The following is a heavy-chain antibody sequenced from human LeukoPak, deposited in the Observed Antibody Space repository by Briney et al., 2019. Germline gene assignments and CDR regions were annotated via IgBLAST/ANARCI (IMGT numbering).Heavy chain of an antibody. CDR1: GFTFTTYV. D-gene: IGHD1-26*01. CDR2: ISHDGTVT. CDR3: ARDLNWDFFDV. Sequence: GGSLRLSCAASGFTFTTYVMHWVRQAPGKGLMWVSRISHDGTVTSYADSVKGRFTISRDNAKNTLYLQKNSLRAEDTAVYYCARDLNWDFFDVWGRGTLVTVSS. J-gene: IGHJ2*01. V-gene: IGHV3-74*01.